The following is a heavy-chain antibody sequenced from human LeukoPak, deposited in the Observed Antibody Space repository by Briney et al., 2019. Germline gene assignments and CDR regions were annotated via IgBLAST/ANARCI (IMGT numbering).Heavy chain of an antibody. CDR1: GFTFSSYA. Sequence: GRSLRLSCAASGFTFSSYAMHWVRQAPGKGLEWVAVISYDGSNKYYADSVKGRFTTSRDNSKNTLYLQMNSLRAEDTAVYYCARGLYYYDSSGLGYWGQGTLVTVSS. CDR3: ARGLYYYDSSGLGY. V-gene: IGHV3-30-3*01. CDR2: ISYDGSNK. D-gene: IGHD3-22*01. J-gene: IGHJ4*02.